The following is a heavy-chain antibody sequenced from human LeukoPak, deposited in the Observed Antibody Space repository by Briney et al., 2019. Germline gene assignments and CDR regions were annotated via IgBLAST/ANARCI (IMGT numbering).Heavy chain of an antibody. CDR1: GYTFTGYY. J-gene: IGHJ5*02. D-gene: IGHD2-2*02. CDR2: INPNSGGT. Sequence: ASVKVSCKACGYTFTGYYMHWVRQAPGQGLEWMGWINPNSGGTNYAQKFQGRVTMTRDTSISTAYVELSRLRSDGTAVYYCAREVVVPAAILEGWFGPWGQGTLVTVSS. V-gene: IGHV1-2*02. CDR3: AREVVVPAAILEGWFGP.